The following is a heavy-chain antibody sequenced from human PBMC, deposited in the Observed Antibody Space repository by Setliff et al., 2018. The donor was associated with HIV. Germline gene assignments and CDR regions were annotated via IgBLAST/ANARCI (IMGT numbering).Heavy chain of an antibody. J-gene: IGHJ6*02. V-gene: IGHV4-30-2*01. Sequence: SETLSLTCAVSGGSISGGGYSWSWIRQPPGKALEWIGHIYHSGSAFYSPSLKSRVTISVDRSKNHFSLKLNSVTAADTAVYYCARVGASGTSYGMDVWGQGTTVTVSS. CDR1: GGSISGGGYS. CDR2: IYHSGSA. D-gene: IGHD3-10*01. CDR3: ARVGASGTSYGMDV.